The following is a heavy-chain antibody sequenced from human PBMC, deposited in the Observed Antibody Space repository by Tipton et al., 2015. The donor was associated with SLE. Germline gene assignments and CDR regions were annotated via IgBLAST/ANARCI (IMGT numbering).Heavy chain of an antibody. Sequence: TLSLTCTVSGGSIGTDYWSWIRQPPGKGLEWIGSLYYSGSPFYSPSLKSRVTISMDTSKNHFSLKLTSVTAADTAVYYCARRGGNGDLRYFDLWGRGTLVTVSS. CDR2: LYYSGSP. CDR1: GGSIGTDY. D-gene: IGHD4-17*01. J-gene: IGHJ2*01. CDR3: ARRGGNGDLRYFDL. V-gene: IGHV4-59*08.